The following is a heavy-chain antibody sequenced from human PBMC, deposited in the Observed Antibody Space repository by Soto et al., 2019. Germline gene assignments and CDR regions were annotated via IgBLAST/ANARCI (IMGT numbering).Heavy chain of an antibody. CDR1: GYTFTTYY. CDR2: ISPDGGGT. D-gene: IGHD3-9*01. J-gene: IGHJ6*02. V-gene: IGHV1-2*02. Sequence: GASVKVSCKASGYTFTTYYMHWVRQAPGQGLEWMGIISPDGGGTNYAQKFQGRVTMTRDTSISTAYMELSRLRSDDTAVYYCARYLLRYFDWLSGGMDVWGQGTTVTVSS. CDR3: ARYLLRYFDWLSGGMDV.